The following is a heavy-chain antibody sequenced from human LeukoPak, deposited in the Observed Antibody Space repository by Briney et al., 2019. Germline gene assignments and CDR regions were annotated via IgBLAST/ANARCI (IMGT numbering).Heavy chain of an antibody. D-gene: IGHD6-13*01. CDR2: INSGSSSM. CDR3: ARGTGTAAFFFDY. Sequence: GGSLRLSCAASGFSFTSYSMNWGRQAPGKGLEWVSYINSGSSSMYYVDSVKGRFTISRDTAKKSLYLQMNSLTADDTAVYYRARGTGTAAFFFDYWVQGTLVTVSS. J-gene: IGHJ4*02. V-gene: IGHV3-48*01. CDR1: GFSFTSYS.